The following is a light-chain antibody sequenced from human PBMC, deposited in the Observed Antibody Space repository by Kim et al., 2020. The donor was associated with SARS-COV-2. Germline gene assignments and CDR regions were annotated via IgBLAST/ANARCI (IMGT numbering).Light chain of an antibody. CDR1: QGISGW. CDR2: GAS. Sequence: SASVGDRVTISCRASQGISGWLAWYQQKAGKAPNLLIYGASSLQSGVPSRFNGSGSGTDFTLTISNLHPEDFATYYCQQANSFPLTFGGGTKVEI. V-gene: IGKV1-12*01. CDR3: QQANSFPLT. J-gene: IGKJ4*01.